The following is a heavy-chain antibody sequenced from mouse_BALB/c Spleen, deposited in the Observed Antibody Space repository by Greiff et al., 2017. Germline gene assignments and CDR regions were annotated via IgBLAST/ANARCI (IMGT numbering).Heavy chain of an antibody. CDR3: AREGDGFAY. V-gene: IGHV1S45*01. Sequence: VQLQQSGAELVRPWASVKISCTASGYTFTNHHIKWVKQRLGQDLDWIGYIIPYNDYTSYNQKFKGKATLTVDTSSSTAFMELSSLTSEDSAVYYCAREGDGFAYWGQGTLVTVSA. J-gene: IGHJ3*01. D-gene: IGHD3-3*01. CDR2: IIPYNDYT. CDR1: GYTFTNHH.